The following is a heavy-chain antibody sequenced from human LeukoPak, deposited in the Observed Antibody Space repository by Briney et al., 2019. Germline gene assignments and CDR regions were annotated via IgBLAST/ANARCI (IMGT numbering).Heavy chain of an antibody. J-gene: IGHJ6*02. CDR3: TRDLMDYDVSTGLHHYYMDV. V-gene: IGHV3-48*01. CDR2: ISSSSSSSI. Sequence: GGSLRLSCAASGFTLSTSNMNWVRQAPGKGLEWVSYISSSSSSSIYYADSVQGRFTISRDNAKNSLYLQMNTLRVEDTAVYYCTRDLMDYDVSTGLHHYYMDVWGQGTTVTVSS. CDR1: GFTLSTSN. D-gene: IGHD3-9*01.